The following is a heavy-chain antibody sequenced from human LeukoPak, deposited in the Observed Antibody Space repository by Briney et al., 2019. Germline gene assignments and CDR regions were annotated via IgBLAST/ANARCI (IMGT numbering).Heavy chain of an antibody. CDR2: ISYDGSNK. CDR3: ARERPDDYIDY. Sequence: GGSLRLSCAASGFTFSSYAMHWVRQAPGKGLEWVAVISYDGSNKYYADSVKGRFTISRDNSKNTLYLQMNSLRAEDTAVYYCARERPDDYIDYWGQGTLVTVSS. D-gene: IGHD1-14*01. V-gene: IGHV3-30-3*01. CDR1: GFTFSSYA. J-gene: IGHJ4*02.